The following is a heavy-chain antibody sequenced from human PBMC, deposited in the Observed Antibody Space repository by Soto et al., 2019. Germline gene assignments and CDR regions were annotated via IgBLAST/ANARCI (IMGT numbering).Heavy chain of an antibody. D-gene: IGHD3-10*02. CDR1: GVSITGHY. V-gene: IGHV4-59*11. CDR2: VFSSGDT. CDR3: VRYVRSGLYYVDD. J-gene: IGHJ4*02. Sequence: SETLSLTCTVSGVSITGHYWSWIRQSPGNRLEWIGYVFSSGDTNYNPSFKTRVSMSIDTSENQISLTLTSLTAADTAMYYCVRYVRSGLYYVDDWGLGTLVTVS.